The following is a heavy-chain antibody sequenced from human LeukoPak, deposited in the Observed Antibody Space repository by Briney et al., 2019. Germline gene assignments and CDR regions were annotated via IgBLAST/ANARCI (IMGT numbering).Heavy chain of an antibody. CDR1: GGSISSSSYY. J-gene: IGHJ4*02. CDR3: VREGTVTTYLDY. D-gene: IGHD4-17*01. CDR2: IYYSGST. V-gene: IGHV4-39*07. Sequence: SETLSLTFTVSGGSISSSSYYWGWIRQPPGKGLEWIGSIYYSGSTYYNPSLKSRVTISVDTSKNQFSLKLSSVTATDTAVYYCVREGTVTTYLDYWGQGTLVTVSS.